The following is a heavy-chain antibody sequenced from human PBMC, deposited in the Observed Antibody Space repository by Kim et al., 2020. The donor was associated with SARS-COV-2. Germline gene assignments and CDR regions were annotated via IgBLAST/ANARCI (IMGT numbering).Heavy chain of an antibody. Sequence: GGSLRLSCAASGFTFSSYAMSWVRQAPGKGLEWVSAISGSGGSTYYADSVKGRFTISRDNSKNTLYLQMNSLRAEDTAVYYCAKGGYYYASSGARAFDNWGQGTMVTVSS. CDR3: AKGGYYYASSGARAFDN. CDR2: ISGSGGST. D-gene: IGHD3-22*01. J-gene: IGHJ3*02. CDR1: GFTFSSYA. V-gene: IGHV3-23*01.